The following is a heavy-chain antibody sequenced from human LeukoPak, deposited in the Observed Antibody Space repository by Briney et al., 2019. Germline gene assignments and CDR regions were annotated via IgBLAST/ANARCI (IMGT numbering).Heavy chain of an antibody. D-gene: IGHD3-22*01. V-gene: IGHV1-3*01. Sequence: ASVKVSCKASGYTFTSYAMHWVRQAPGQRLEWMGWINAGNGNTKYSQKFQGRVTITRDTSASTAYMELSSLRSEDTAVYYCARDPPTYYYDSSGLLDYWGQGTLVTVSS. CDR3: ARDPPTYYYDSSGLLDY. J-gene: IGHJ4*02. CDR2: INAGNGNT. CDR1: GYTFTSYA.